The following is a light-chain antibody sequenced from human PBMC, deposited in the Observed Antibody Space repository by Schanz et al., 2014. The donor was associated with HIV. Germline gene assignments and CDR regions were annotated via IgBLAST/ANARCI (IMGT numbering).Light chain of an antibody. CDR2: EVS. J-gene: IGLJ3*02. CDR1: RSDVGSYNL. V-gene: IGLV2-14*02. CDR3: SSCTTSNTLV. Sequence: QSALTQPASVSGSPGQSITISCTGTRSDVGSYNLVSWYQQHPGKAPKLMIYEVSKRPSGVSNRFSGSKSGNTAYLTISALQAEDEADYYCSSCTTSNTLVFGGGTKLTVL.